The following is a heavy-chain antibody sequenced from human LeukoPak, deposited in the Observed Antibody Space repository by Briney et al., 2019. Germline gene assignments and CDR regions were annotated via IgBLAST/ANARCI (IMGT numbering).Heavy chain of an antibody. V-gene: IGHV1-69*13. CDR2: IIPIFGTA. J-gene: IGHJ4*02. D-gene: IGHD2-2*01. CDR1: GGTFSSYA. Sequence: SVKVSCKASGGTFSSYAISWVRQAPGQGLEWMGGIIPIFGTANYAQKFQGRVTITADGSTSTAYMELSSLRSEDTAVYYCARALGYCSSTSCSAPGIYYFDYWGQGTLVTVSS. CDR3: ARALGYCSSTSCSAPGIYYFDY.